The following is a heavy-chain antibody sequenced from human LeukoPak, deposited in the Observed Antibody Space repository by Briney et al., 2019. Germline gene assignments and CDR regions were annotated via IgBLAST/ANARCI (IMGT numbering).Heavy chain of an antibody. Sequence: SETLSLTCTVSGGSISSSSYYWGWIRQPPGKGLEWIGSIYYSGSTYYNPSLKSRVTISVDTSKNQFSLKLSSVTAADTAVYYCARACCSGGSCYYYYMDVWGKGTMVTVSS. CDR1: GGSISSSSYY. V-gene: IGHV4-39*07. CDR3: ARACCSGGSCYYYYMDV. CDR2: IYYSGST. D-gene: IGHD2-15*01. J-gene: IGHJ6*03.